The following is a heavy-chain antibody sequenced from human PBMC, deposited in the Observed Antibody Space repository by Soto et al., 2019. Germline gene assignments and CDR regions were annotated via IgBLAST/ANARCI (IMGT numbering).Heavy chain of an antibody. V-gene: IGHV4-31*03. D-gene: IGHD5-12*01. Sequence: QVQLQESGPGLVKPSQTLSLTCTVSGGSISSGGYYWRWIRQHPGKGLEWIGYISYSGSTYYNPSLKSRVTISVDTSKNRFSVKLSSVTAADTAVYYCAREASGYDAFDIWGQGTMVTVSS. J-gene: IGHJ3*02. CDR3: AREASGYDAFDI. CDR2: ISYSGST. CDR1: GGSISSGGYY.